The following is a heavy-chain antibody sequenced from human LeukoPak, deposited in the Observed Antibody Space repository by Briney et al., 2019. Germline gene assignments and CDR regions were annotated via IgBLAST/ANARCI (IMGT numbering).Heavy chain of an antibody. CDR1: GFTFSNYG. J-gene: IGHJ4*02. CDR3: AKAALRYQLLSSLDY. D-gene: IGHD2-2*01. CDR2: IVGRNGDT. Sequence: PGGSLRLSCAASGFTFSNYGMTWVRQAPGKGLEWVSTIVGRNGDTYYTDSVKGRFTISRDISKNTLYLQMNSLRAEDTAIYYCAKAALRYQLLSSLDYWGQGTLVTVSS. V-gene: IGHV3-23*01.